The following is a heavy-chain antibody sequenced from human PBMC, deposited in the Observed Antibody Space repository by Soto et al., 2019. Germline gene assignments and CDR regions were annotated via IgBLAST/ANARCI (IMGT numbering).Heavy chain of an antibody. CDR3: ARDSFMFTFGGVTPRGAENCYVAV. CDR2: ISHDGTDK. CDR1: RFTFSNYA. D-gene: IGHD3-16*01. Sequence: PGGSLRLSCAASRFTFSNYAMHWVRQAPGKGLEWVAVISHDGTDKYYADSVKGRFTISRDNSKNTLYLQMNSLRAEDTAVYYCARDSFMFTFGGVTPRGAENCYVAVWGKGTTVTVP. V-gene: IGHV3-30*03. J-gene: IGHJ6*03.